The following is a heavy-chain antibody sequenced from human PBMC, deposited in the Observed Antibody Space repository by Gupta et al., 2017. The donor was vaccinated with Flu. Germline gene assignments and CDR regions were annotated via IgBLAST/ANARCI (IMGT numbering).Heavy chain of an antibody. CDR3: AKVLWAFSGHVSPFDY. Sequence: EVQLLESGGDLVQPGGSLRLSCAATGFTFTSYAMAWVRQTPGKGLEWVATISGSGSSEHYADAVKCRFTISRDTYKNTGDLQIDRLRDEEKAIYYCAKVLWAFSGHVSPFDYWGQGTLFNVSS. D-gene: IGHD2-21*01. CDR1: GFTFTSYA. J-gene: IGHJ4*02. CDR2: ISGSGSSE. V-gene: IGHV3-23*01.